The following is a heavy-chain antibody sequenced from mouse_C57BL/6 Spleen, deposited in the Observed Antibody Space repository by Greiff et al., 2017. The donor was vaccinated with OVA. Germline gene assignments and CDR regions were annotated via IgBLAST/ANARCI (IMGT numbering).Heavy chain of an antibody. CDR2: INPGSGGT. V-gene: IGHV1-54*01. Sequence: VKLMESGAELVRPGTSVKVSCKASGYAFTNYLIEWVKQRPGQGLEWIGVINPGSGGTNYNEKFKGKATLTADKSSSTAYMQLSSLTSEDSAVYFCARSYAMDYWGQGTSVTVSS. CDR1: GYAFTNYL. CDR3: ARSYAMDY. J-gene: IGHJ4*01.